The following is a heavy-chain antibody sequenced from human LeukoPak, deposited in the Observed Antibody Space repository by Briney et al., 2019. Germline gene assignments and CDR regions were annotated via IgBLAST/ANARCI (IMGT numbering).Heavy chain of an antibody. CDR1: GGALSSSSYY. CDR3: ARHGSGNYPSVADY. V-gene: IGHV4-39*01. Sequence: PSETLSLTCIVSGGALSSSSYYWGWIRQPPGKGPEWIGNIYYSGNTYYNPSLKSRVTISVDMSKNQFSLKLNSVTAADTAVYYCARHGSGNYPSVADYWGQGTLVTVSS. CDR2: IYYSGNT. J-gene: IGHJ4*02. D-gene: IGHD1-26*01.